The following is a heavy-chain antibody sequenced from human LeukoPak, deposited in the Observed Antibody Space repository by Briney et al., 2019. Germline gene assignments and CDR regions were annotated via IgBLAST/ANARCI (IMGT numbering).Heavy chain of an antibody. J-gene: IGHJ4*02. D-gene: IGHD3-16*02. CDR3: ARHDYVWGSYRY. V-gene: IGHV4-4*07. Sequence: SETLSLACTVSVGSISIYYWSCIRHPAGKGLEWIGRIYISGSTNYNPSLKSRVTISVDTSKNQFSLKLSSVTAADTAVYYCARHDYVWGSYRYWGQGTLVTVSS. CDR2: IYISGST. CDR1: VGSISIYY.